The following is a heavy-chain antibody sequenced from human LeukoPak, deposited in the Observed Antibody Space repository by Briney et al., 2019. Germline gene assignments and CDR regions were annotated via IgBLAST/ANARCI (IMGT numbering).Heavy chain of an antibody. D-gene: IGHD3-9*01. CDR1: GYSISSGYY. J-gene: IGHJ4*02. CDR2: IYHSGST. V-gene: IGHV4-38-2*02. Sequence: SETLSLTCTVSGYSISSGYYWGWIRQPPGKGLEWIGSIYHSGSTYYNPSLKSRVTISVDTSKNQFSLKLSSVTAADTAVYYCAGGRDYDILTGYYWGQGTLVTVSS. CDR3: AGGRDYDILTGYY.